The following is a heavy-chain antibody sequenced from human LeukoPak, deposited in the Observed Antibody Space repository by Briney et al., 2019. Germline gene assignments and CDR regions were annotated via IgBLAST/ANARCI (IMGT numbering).Heavy chain of an antibody. CDR1: GGSISSGDYY. CDR2: IYYSGST. V-gene: IGHV4-30-4*01. D-gene: IGHD2-15*01. J-gene: IGHJ4*02. Sequence: SETLSLTCTVSGGSISSGDYYWSWIRQPPGKGLEWIGYIYYSGSTYYNPSLKSRVTISVDTSKNQFSLKLSSVTAADTAVYYCARGESVAATDYWGQGTLVTVSS. CDR3: ARGESVAATDY.